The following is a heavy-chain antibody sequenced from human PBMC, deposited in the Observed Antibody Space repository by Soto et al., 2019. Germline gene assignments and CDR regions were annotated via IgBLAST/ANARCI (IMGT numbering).Heavy chain of an antibody. CDR1: GDSVSNYSAA. J-gene: IGHJ5*02. V-gene: IGHV6-1*01. D-gene: IGHD3-10*01. CDR3: VRDRYSSSGWFDP. CDR2: TYYRSRFFS. Sequence: SQPLSLTCAISGDSVSNYSAAWNWIRQSPSGGLEWLGRTYYRSRFFSDYAESVKSRIIINPDTSKNQFSLQLKSVTPEDTAVYYCVRDRYSSSGWFDPWGQGTPVTVSS.